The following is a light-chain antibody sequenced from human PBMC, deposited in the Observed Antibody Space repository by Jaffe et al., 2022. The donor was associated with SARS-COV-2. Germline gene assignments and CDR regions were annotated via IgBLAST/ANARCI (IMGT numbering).Light chain of an antibody. CDR3: QQYYLAPFT. CDR1: QSILYTPNNKNY. Sequence: DIVMTQSPDSLAVSLGERATINCKSRQSILYTPNNKNYLSWFQQKPGQPPKLLISWASTRESGVPDRFIGSGSGTDFTLTISSLQAEDVAVYYCQQYYLAPFTFGPGTYVDIK. CDR2: WAS. V-gene: IGKV4-1*01. J-gene: IGKJ3*01.